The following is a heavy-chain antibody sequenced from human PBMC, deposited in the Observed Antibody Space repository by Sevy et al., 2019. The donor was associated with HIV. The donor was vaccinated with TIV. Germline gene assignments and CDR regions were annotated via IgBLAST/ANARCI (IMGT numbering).Heavy chain of an antibody. V-gene: IGHV3-9*01. CDR1: GFTFHDYA. Sequence: GGSLRLSCSASGFTFHDYAMHWVRQAPGKGLEWVSGISWNSGRIGYADSVKGRFTISRDNAKNSLYLQMNSLRAEDTALYYCAKEGRSGDFDYWGQGTLVTVSS. CDR3: AKEGRSGDFDY. J-gene: IGHJ4*02. CDR2: ISWNSGRI. D-gene: IGHD6-19*01.